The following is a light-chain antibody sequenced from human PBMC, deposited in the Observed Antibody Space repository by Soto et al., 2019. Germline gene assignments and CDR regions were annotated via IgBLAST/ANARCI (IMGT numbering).Light chain of an antibody. CDR1: QSVPSNY. J-gene: IGKJ5*01. Sequence: EIVLTQSPGTLSLSPGEGATLSCWASQSVPSNYLAWFQQRPGQAPRLLMYGASSRATGIPDRFSGSGSATDFTLTISSLQSEDFAVYYCQSYNDWPFTFGQGTRLEIK. CDR2: GAS. CDR3: QSYNDWPFT. V-gene: IGKV3-20*01.